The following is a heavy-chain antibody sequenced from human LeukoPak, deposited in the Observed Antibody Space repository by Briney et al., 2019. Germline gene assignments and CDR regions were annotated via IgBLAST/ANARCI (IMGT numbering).Heavy chain of an antibody. CDR2: IIPIFGTA. D-gene: IGHD3-10*01. CDR1: GGTFSSYA. Sequence: ASVKVSCKASGGTFSSYAISWVRQAPGQGLEWMGGIIPIFGTANYAQKFQGRVTITADESTSTAYMELSSLRSEDTAVYYCARGGIVLLWFGESYFDYWGQGTLVTVSS. V-gene: IGHV1-69*01. CDR3: ARGGIVLLWFGESYFDY. J-gene: IGHJ4*02.